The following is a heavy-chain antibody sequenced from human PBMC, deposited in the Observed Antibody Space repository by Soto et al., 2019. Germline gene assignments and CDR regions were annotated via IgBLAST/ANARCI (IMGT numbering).Heavy chain of an antibody. CDR1: GFTFSSYA. D-gene: IGHD6-13*01. CDR2: ISGGGDST. J-gene: IGHJ6*02. V-gene: IGHV3-23*01. CDR3: VKDWRGSSRPCMDV. Sequence: EVHLLESGGGSVQSGGSLRLSCAASGFTFSSYAMTWVRQAPGKGLEWVSSISGGGDSTYNADSVKGRFTISRDNSKSTLYLQVNSLRVEDTAIYYCVKDWRGSSRPCMDVWGQGTTVTVSS.